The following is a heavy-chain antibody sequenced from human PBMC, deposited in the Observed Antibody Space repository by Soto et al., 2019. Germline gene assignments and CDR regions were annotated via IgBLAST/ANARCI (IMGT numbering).Heavy chain of an antibody. CDR2: IGTAGDT. CDR1: GFTFSSYA. J-gene: IGHJ6*02. CDR3: ARGGPNWDYYFYGMDV. Sequence: GGSLRLSCAASGFTFSSYAMSWVRQAPGKGLEWVSGIGTAGDTYYPDSVKGRFTISRENAKNSLYLQMNSLRAGDTAVYYCARGGPNWDYYFYGMDVWGQGTTVTVSS. V-gene: IGHV3-13*01. D-gene: IGHD3-16*01.